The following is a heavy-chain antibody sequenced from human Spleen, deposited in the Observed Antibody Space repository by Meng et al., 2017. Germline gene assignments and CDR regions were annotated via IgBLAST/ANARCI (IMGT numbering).Heavy chain of an antibody. Sequence: VQLQVPRPALVTPSVTLSLTCTGPGDSISPSFYWPWIRQPPGKGLEWIANIYYSGSTYYNPSLMSRVTISVDTSKNQFSLKLSSVTAADTAVYYCARGHYTDITQSLHFDYWGQGTLVTVSS. CDR1: GDSISPSFY. V-gene: IGHV4-38-2*02. CDR2: IYYSGST. D-gene: IGHD2-15*01. CDR3: ARGHYTDITQSLHFDY. J-gene: IGHJ4*02.